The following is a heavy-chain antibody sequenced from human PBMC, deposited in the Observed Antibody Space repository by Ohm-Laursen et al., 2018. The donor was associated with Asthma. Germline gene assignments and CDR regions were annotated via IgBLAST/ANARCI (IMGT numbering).Heavy chain of an antibody. CDR3: ARVFGFDY. J-gene: IGHJ4*02. V-gene: IGHV3-48*01. D-gene: IGHD3-10*01. Sequence: SLRLSCTASGFTFSHYSMNWVRQAPGKGLEWVAYISSTGGSRHYTDSVKGRFTISRDNAKNSLYLQMNSLRAEDTAVYYCARVFGFDYWGQGTLVTVSS. CDR1: GFTFSHYS. CDR2: ISSTGGSR.